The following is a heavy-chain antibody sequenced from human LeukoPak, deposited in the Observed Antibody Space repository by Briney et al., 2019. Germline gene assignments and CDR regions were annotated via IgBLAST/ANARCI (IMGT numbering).Heavy chain of an antibody. CDR3: VVGGYDFWSGYYQAPYYFDY. V-gene: IGHV3-23*01. J-gene: IGHJ4*02. Sequence: PGGSLRLSCAASGFSFSSYAMNWVRQAPGKGLEWVSGISGSSDSTHYADSVKGRFTISRDNSKNMLYLQMNSLRAEDTAVYYCVVGGYDFWSGYYQAPYYFDYWGQGTLVTVSS. CDR2: ISGSSDST. D-gene: IGHD3-3*01. CDR1: GFSFSSYA.